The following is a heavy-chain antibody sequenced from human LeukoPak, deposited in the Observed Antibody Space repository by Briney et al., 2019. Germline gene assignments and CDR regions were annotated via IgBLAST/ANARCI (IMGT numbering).Heavy chain of an antibody. CDR2: MSSGSRYI. V-gene: IGHV3-21*06. D-gene: IGHD2-15*01. J-gene: IGHJ4*02. CDR3: ARDRPTGASRVFVVQ. CDR1: GFSFSTYA. Sequence: KPGLSLRLSCRASGFSFSTYAMTWVRQAPGKGLEWISYMSSGSRYIYYADSVRGRFTISRDNTKNSLYLLMNNLRAEDTAIYYCARDRPTGASRVFVVQWGQGAPVTVSS.